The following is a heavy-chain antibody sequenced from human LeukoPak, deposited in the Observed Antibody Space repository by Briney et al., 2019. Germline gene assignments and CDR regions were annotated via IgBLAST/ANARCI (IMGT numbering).Heavy chain of an antibody. V-gene: IGHV7-4-1*01. D-gene: IGHD4-17*01. CDR2: INTNTGNP. Sequence: GASVKVSCKASGYTFTSYAMNWVRHAPGQGLEWMGWINTNTGNPTYAQGFTGRFVFSLDTSVSTAYLQICSLKAEDTAVYYCARGTHYGDAGGAFDIWGQGTMVAVSS. CDR1: GYTFTSYA. J-gene: IGHJ3*02. CDR3: ARGTHYGDAGGAFDI.